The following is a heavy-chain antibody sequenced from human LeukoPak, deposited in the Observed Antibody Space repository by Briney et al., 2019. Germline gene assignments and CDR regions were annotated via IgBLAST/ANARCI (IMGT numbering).Heavy chain of an antibody. V-gene: IGHV1-18*01. CDR3: ARVYCSSTSRYGYLWFDP. D-gene: IGHD2-2*01. Sequence: ASVKVSCKASGYTFTSYGISWVRQAPGQGLEWMGWISAYNGNTNYAQKLQGRVTMTTDTSTSTAYMELRSLRSDDTAVYYCARVYCSSTSRYGYLWFDPWGQGTLVTVSS. J-gene: IGHJ5*02. CDR1: GYTFTSYG. CDR2: ISAYNGNT.